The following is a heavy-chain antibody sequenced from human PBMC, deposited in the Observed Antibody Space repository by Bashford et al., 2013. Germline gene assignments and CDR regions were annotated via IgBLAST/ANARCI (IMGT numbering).Heavy chain of an antibody. V-gene: IGHV1-18*01. Sequence: WVRQAPGQGLEWMGWISAYNGNTNYAQKLQGRVTMTTDTSTSTAYMELRSLRSDDTAVYYCAREGDQRRLDYWGQGTLVTVSS. D-gene: IGHD2-2*01. J-gene: IGHJ4*02. CDR2: ISAYNGNT. CDR3: AREGDQRRLDY.